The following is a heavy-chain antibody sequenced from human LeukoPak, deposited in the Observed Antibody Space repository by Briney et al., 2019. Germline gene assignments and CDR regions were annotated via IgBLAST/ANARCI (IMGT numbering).Heavy chain of an antibody. CDR1: GGSISSGDYY. V-gene: IGHV4-30-4*08. Sequence: MASQTLSLTCTVSGGSISSGDYYWSWIRQPPGKGLEWIGYIYYSGSTYYNPSLKSRVTISVDTSKNQFSLKLSSVTAADTAVYYCARVHFYVDTAMQVLDPWGQGTLVTVPS. D-gene: IGHD5-18*01. CDR2: IYYSGST. J-gene: IGHJ5*02. CDR3: ARVHFYVDTAMQVLDP.